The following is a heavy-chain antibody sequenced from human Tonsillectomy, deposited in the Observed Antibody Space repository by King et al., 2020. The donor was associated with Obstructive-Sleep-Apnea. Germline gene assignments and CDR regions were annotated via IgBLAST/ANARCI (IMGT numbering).Heavy chain of an antibody. V-gene: IGHV3-9*01. Sequence: VQLVESGGGLVQPGRSLRLSCAASGFTFDDYAMHWVRQAPGKGLEWVAGISWNSGSICYADSVKGRFTISRDNAKNSLYLQMNSLRAEDTALYYCAKDATGYSSSWPNWFDPWGQGTLVTVSS. CDR3: AKDATGYSSSWPNWFDP. CDR2: ISWNSGSI. D-gene: IGHD6-13*01. J-gene: IGHJ5*02. CDR1: GFTFDDYA.